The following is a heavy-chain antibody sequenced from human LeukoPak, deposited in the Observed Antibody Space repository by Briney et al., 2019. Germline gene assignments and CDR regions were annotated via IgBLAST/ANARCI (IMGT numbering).Heavy chain of an antibody. Sequence: ASLKVSCKASGYTFTGYYMHWVRHAPGQWLERIGWINPNSGGTYYAQKFQGRVTMTRDTSISTAYMELSRLRSDDTAVYYCARVGGYCSSTSCYLTTVTYYYYGMDVWGQGTTVTVSS. CDR2: INPNSGGT. CDR1: GYTFTGYY. D-gene: IGHD2-2*01. J-gene: IGHJ6*02. CDR3: ARVGGYCSSTSCYLTTVTYYYYGMDV. V-gene: IGHV1-2*02.